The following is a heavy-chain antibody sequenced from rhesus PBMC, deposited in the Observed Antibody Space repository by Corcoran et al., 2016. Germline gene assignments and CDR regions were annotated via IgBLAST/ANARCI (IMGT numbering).Heavy chain of an antibody. V-gene: IGHV4-147*01. J-gene: IGHJ4*01. CDR2: IHGSSGTT. D-gene: IGHD1-38*01. CDR1: GYSISSNY. Sequence: QVQLQESGPGLVKPSDTLSLTCAVSGYSISSNYWTWLRQPPGKGLEWIGYIHGSSGTTYYNPYLKSRVTISTDTSKNQFSLKLNSVTAADTAVYSCARGSAWFDYWGQGVLVSVSS. CDR3: ARGSAWFDY.